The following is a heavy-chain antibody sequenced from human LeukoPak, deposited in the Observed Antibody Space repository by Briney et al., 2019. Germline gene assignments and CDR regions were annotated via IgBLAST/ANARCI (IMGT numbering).Heavy chain of an antibody. D-gene: IGHD3-10*01. CDR3: ASSYYYGSGSYYTPPEIYYYGMDA. J-gene: IGHJ6*02. V-gene: IGHV1-69*04. CDR1: GGTFSSHA. CDR2: IIPILGIA. Sequence: SVKVSCKASGGTFSSHAISWVRQAPGQGLEWMGRIIPILGIANYAQKFQGRVTITADKSTSTAYMELSSLRSEDTAVYYCASSYYYGSGSYYTPPEIYYYGMDAWGQGTTVTVSS.